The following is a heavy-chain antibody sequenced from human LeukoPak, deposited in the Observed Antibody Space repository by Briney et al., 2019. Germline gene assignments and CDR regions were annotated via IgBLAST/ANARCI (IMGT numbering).Heavy chain of an antibody. J-gene: IGHJ6*02. CDR2: INPSGGST. D-gene: IGHD3-10*01. V-gene: IGHV1-46*01. CDR1: GYTFTSYY. Sequence: ASVKVSCKASGYTFTSYYMHWVRQAPGQGLEWMGIINPSGGSTSYAQKFQGRVTMTRDTSTSTVYMELSSLRSEDTAVYYCAREWGAIGWFGELLPYGMDVWGQGTTVTVSS. CDR3: AREWGAIGWFGELLPYGMDV.